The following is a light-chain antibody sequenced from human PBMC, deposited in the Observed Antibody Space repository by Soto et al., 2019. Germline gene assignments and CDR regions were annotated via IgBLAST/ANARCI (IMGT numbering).Light chain of an antibody. V-gene: IGKV3-15*01. CDR3: QQYSYWPRT. J-gene: IGKJ1*01. CDR1: QSLRSN. Sequence: IVMTQSPPTLSVSPGEEATLACRASQSLRSNLAWYQRKPGQAPRLLIYGASTRATGIPARFSGSGSGTEFTLTISSLQSEDFAVYYCQQYSYWPRTFGQGTKV. CDR2: GAS.